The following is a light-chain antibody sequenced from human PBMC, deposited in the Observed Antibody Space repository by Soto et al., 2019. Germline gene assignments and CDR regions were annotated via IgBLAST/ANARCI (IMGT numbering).Light chain of an antibody. Sequence: EIVLTQSPAILSLSPGERATLSCRASQSISTYLAWYQQKPGQAPRLLIYDASNRATGVPARFSGSGSGTDFTLTISSLEPEDFAVYYCQQRNNWPPWTFGQGTKVDIK. J-gene: IGKJ1*01. CDR1: QSISTY. CDR2: DAS. CDR3: QQRNNWPPWT. V-gene: IGKV3-11*01.